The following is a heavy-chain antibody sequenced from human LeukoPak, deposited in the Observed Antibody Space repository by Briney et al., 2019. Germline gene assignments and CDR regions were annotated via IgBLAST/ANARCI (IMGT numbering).Heavy chain of an antibody. Sequence: GASVKVSCKACGYTFTSYGISWVRQAPGQGLEWMGWISAYNGNTNYAQKLQGRVTMTTDTSTSTAYMELRSLRSDDTAVYYCARDPAGGTTGAGGYWGQGTLVTVSS. V-gene: IGHV1-18*01. CDR3: ARDPAGGTTGAGGY. CDR1: GYTFTSYG. D-gene: IGHD1-1*01. CDR2: ISAYNGNT. J-gene: IGHJ4*02.